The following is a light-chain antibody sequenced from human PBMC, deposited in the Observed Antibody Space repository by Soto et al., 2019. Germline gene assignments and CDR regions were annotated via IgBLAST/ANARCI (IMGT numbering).Light chain of an antibody. V-gene: IGKV1-33*01. CDR3: QQYEDIPPT. J-gene: IGKJ5*01. CDR2: DAS. Sequence: DIQMTQSPSSLTASVGDSVTITCQASQDITNYLNWYPHKPGKAPKLLIYDASNLEPGVPSRFSGRGSGRDFTFTISSLQPEDTATYYCQQYEDIPPTFGQGTRLDIK. CDR1: QDITNY.